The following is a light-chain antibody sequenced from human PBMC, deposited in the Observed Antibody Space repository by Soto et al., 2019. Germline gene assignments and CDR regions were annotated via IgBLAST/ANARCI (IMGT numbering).Light chain of an antibody. J-gene: IGKJ5*01. CDR3: QQYYNWPLT. CDR1: ENVKFN. Sequence: EIVMTQSPHTLSVSPGERATLSCRASENVKFNLAWYQQRPGQAPRLLFYNASTRATAFPARFSGSGSGTDYILTISSLQSEDFAVYFCQQYYNWPLTFGQGTRLEIK. CDR2: NAS. V-gene: IGKV3-15*01.